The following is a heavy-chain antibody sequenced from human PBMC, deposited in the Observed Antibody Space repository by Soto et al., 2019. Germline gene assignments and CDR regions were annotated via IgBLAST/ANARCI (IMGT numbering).Heavy chain of an antibody. J-gene: IGHJ4*02. V-gene: IGHV1-3*04. Sequence: GAPGKGSCKASGYTFPTYALHWGGQAPGQRLEWMGWINTGNGNTKYSQKFQGRVTITRDTSASTAYMELSSLRSEDTAVYYCASQDYYDSSGYIYWGQGTLVTVSS. CDR2: INTGNGNT. D-gene: IGHD3-22*01. CDR3: ASQDYYDSSGYIY. CDR1: GYTFPTYA.